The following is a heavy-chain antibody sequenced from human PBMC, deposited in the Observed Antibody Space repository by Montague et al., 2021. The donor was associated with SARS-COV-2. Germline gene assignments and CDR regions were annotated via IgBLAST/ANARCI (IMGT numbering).Heavy chain of an antibody. Sequence: SETLSLTCTVSFGSISTYYWSWIRQPPGKGLEWIRFIFYNGSTKYNPSLKRRVSISLDTSKNQFSLKLSSVTAADTAVYYCARHDAWAYCGDEFYRGWFDSWGQGTLVTVSS. D-gene: IGHD2-21*01. CDR1: FGSISTYY. V-gene: IGHV4-59*01. CDR2: IFYNGST. CDR3: ARHDAWAYCGDEFYRGWFDS. J-gene: IGHJ5*01.